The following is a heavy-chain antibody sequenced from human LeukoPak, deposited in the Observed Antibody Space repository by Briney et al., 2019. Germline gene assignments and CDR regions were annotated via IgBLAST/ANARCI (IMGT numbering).Heavy chain of an antibody. Sequence: GRSLRLSCAASGFTFISYAMHWVRQAPGKGLEWVAVISYDGSDKFYADSVKGRFTISRDNSNNTLYLQVNSLRAEDTAVYYCARGAQYCSGGRCYSRYYYGMDVWGQGTTVTVSS. D-gene: IGHD2-15*01. V-gene: IGHV3-30*04. CDR2: ISYDGSDK. CDR1: GFTFISYA. CDR3: ARGAQYCSGGRCYSRYYYGMDV. J-gene: IGHJ6*02.